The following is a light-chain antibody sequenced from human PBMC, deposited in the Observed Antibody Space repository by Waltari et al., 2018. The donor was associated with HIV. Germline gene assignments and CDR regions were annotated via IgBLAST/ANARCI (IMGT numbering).Light chain of an antibody. Sequence: DIVMTQSPDSLAVSLGEMATIDCRSRPSVFHNSHDKNYVAWYQQRPGQPPKLLIYWASTRASGVPDRFSGSASGTDFTLTINSLRPEDVAVYYCQQCYMTPWTFGQGTRVEL. CDR2: WAS. V-gene: IGKV4-1*01. J-gene: IGKJ1*01. CDR3: QQCYMTPWT. CDR1: PSVFHNSHDKNY.